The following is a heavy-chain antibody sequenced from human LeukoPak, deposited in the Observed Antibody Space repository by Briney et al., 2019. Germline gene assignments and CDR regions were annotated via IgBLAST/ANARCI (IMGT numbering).Heavy chain of an antibody. V-gene: IGHV1-46*01. CDR3: ARELEAQQQPSDY. Sequence: SLKVSCKASGYTFTSYSMHWVRHAPGQGLEWMGIINPSGGSTSYAQKSQGRVTMTRDTSTSTVYMELSSLRSEDTAVYYCARELEAQQQPSDYWGQGTLVTVSS. J-gene: IGHJ4*02. CDR2: INPSGGST. CDR1: GYTFTSYS. D-gene: IGHD6-13*01.